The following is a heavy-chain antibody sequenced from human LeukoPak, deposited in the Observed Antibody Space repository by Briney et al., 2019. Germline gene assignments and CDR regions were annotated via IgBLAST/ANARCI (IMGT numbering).Heavy chain of an antibody. D-gene: IGHD5-18*01. CDR1: GYTFTNYH. Sequence: ASVKVSCKASGYTFTNYHMHWVRQAPGQGLEWMGIMTPSGGPTSYAQKFQGRVTMTRDTSTSTVYMELSSLRSEDTAVYYCTRDRPQGSYVAKVMDYWGQGTLVTVSS. J-gene: IGHJ4*02. V-gene: IGHV1-46*03. CDR2: MTPSGGPT. CDR3: TRDRPQGSYVAKVMDY.